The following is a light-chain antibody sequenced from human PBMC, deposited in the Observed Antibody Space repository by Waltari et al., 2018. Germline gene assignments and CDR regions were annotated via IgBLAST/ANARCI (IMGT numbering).Light chain of an antibody. CDR1: SSDVGVYNF. J-gene: IGLJ3*02. CDR2: DVS. CDR3: SSYTSSSTEV. Sequence: QSALTQPASVSGSPGQSLTISCTGTSSDVGVYNFLSWYQQHPGKVPKLMIYDVSNRPSGVSNRFSGSKSGNTASLTISGLQAEDEADYYCSSYTSSSTEVFGGGTKLTVL. V-gene: IGLV2-14*03.